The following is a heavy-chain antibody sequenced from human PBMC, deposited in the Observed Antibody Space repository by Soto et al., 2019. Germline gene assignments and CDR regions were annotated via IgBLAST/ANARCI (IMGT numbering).Heavy chain of an antibody. Sequence: PSETLSLTCTVSGASISSYYWSWIRQPPGKGLEWIGHISYSGNPDYNPSLNSRVTISVDTSKNQFSLKLTSVTAADTAVYYCARHYSADPFDYPGQGTLVTVSS. CDR1: GASISSYY. D-gene: IGHD2-21*01. CDR3: ARHYSADPFDY. J-gene: IGHJ4*02. CDR2: ISYSGNP. V-gene: IGHV4-59*08.